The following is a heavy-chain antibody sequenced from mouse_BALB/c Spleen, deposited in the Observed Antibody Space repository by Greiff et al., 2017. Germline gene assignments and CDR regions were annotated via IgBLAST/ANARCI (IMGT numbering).Heavy chain of an antibody. CDR3: ATTTVGEFAY. D-gene: IGHD1-1*01. Sequence: EVKLQQSGPELVKPGASVKISCKASGYTFTDYNMHWVKQSHGKSLEWIGYIYPYNGGTGYNQKFKSKATLTVDNSSSTAYMELRSLTSEDSAVYYCATTTVGEFAYWGQGTLVTVSA. CDR2: IYPYNGGT. CDR1: GYTFTDYN. V-gene: IGHV1S29*02. J-gene: IGHJ3*01.